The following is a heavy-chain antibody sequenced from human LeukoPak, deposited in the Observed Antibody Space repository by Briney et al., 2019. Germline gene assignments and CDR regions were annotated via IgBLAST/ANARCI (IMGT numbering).Heavy chain of an antibody. CDR2: FDPEDGET. J-gene: IGHJ6*02. CDR3: ATDPGPHTAMDA. CDR1: GYTLTELS. D-gene: IGHD1-14*01. Sequence: ASVKVSCKVSGYTLTELSMHWVRQAPGKGLEWMGGFDPEDGETIYAQKFQGRVTMTEDTSTDTAYMELSSLRSEDTAVYYCATDPGPHTAMDAWGQGTTVTVSS. V-gene: IGHV1-24*01.